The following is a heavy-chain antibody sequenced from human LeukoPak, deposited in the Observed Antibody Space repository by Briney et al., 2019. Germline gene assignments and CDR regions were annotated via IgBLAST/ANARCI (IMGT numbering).Heavy chain of an antibody. CDR3: ANWQSPYDSSGYSFGY. CDR1: GGTFSSFA. CDR2: IIPNFGQA. Sequence: SVKVSCKASGGTFSSFAISWVRQAPGQGLEWMGGIIPNFGQANYAQKFQGRVTITTDESTSTAYMELSSLRSEDTAVYYCANWQSPYDSSGYSFGYWGQGTLVTVSS. V-gene: IGHV1-69*05. J-gene: IGHJ4*02. D-gene: IGHD3-22*01.